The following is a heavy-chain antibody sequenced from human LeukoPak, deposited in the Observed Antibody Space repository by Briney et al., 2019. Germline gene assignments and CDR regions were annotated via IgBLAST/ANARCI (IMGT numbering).Heavy chain of an antibody. J-gene: IGHJ4*02. CDR3: AREGIAAAGSFDY. D-gene: IGHD6-13*01. V-gene: IGHV6-1*01. CDR1: GDIVSSNSAA. CDR2: TYYRSKLYN. Sequence: SQTLSLTCAISGDIVSSNSAAWHWIRQSPSRGLEWLVRTYYRSKLYNDYVVSVKSRITINPDTSKNQFSLQLNSVTPEDTAVYYCAREGIAAAGSFDYWGQGTLVTVSS.